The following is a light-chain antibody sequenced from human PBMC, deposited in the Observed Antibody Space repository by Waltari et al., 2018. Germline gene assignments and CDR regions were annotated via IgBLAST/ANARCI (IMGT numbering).Light chain of an antibody. Sequence: QSALTQPASVSGSPGQSITISCTGTSSDGGGYDFVSWYQQHPGKAPKLIIYGVSKRPSGISNRFSGSKSGNTASLTISGLQPEDEADYYCSSYTSKYTHVFGIGTTVTVL. CDR1: SSDGGGYDF. J-gene: IGLJ1*01. CDR3: SSYTSKYTHV. CDR2: GVS. V-gene: IGLV2-14*01.